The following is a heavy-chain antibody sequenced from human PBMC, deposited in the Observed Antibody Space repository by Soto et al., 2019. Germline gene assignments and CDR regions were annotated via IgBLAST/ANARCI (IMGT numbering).Heavy chain of an antibody. CDR2: ISSTTNCI. Sequence: GGSLRLSYAGSGFTFTRYSMNWGRQAPGKGLEWVSSISSTTNCIYYADSMKGRFTVSRDNAKNSVYLEMNSLSAEDTAVYYCARESEDLTSNFDYWGQGTLVTVS. V-gene: IGHV3-21*01. J-gene: IGHJ4*02. CDR3: ARESEDLTSNFDY. CDR1: GFTFTRYS.